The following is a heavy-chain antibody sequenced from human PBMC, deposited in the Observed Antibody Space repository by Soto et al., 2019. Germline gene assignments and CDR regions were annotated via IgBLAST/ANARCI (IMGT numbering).Heavy chain of an antibody. CDR2: ISSSSSTI. J-gene: IGHJ4*02. D-gene: IGHD4-17*01. CDR1: GFTFTSYS. CDR3: ARGLYGGYLIDY. V-gene: IGHV3-48*01. Sequence: GGSLILSCAASGFTFTSYSMNWVRQAPGRGLEWVSYISSSSSTIYYAESVKGRFTMSRDNAQNSLYLQMNSLRAEDTAVYYCARGLYGGYLIDYWGQGTLVTVSS.